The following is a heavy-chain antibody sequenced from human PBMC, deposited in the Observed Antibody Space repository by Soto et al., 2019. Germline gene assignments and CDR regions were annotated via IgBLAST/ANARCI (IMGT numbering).Heavy chain of an antibody. CDR2: IWYDGSNK. J-gene: IGHJ4*02. CDR1: GFTFSSYG. V-gene: IGHV3-33*01. D-gene: IGHD2-15*01. Sequence: GGSLRLSCAASGFTFSSYGMHWVRQAPGKGLEWVAVIWYDGSNKYYADSVKGRFTISRDNSKNTLYLQMNSLRAEDTAVYYCARDYCSGGSCYKGLDYWGQGTLVTVSS. CDR3: ARDYCSGGSCYKGLDY.